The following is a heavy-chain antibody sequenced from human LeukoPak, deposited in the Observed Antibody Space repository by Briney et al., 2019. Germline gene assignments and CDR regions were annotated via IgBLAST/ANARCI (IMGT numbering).Heavy chain of an antibody. J-gene: IGHJ3*02. CDR2: INHSGST. CDR3: VRWYDAFDI. V-gene: IGHV4-34*01. D-gene: IGHD2-15*01. Sequence: PSETLSLTCAVYGESFSGYYWSWIRQPPGKGLEWIGEINHSGSTDYNPSLKSRVTISVDTSKNQFSLKLSSVTAADTAVYYCVRWYDAFDIWGQGTMVTVSS. CDR1: GESFSGYY.